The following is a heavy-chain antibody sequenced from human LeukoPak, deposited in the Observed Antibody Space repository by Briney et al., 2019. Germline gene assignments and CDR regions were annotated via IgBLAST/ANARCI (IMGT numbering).Heavy chain of an antibody. J-gene: IGHJ4*02. V-gene: IGHV1-69*05. Sequence: VASVKVSCKASGGTFSSYAISWVRQAPGQGLEWMGGIIPIFGTANYAQKFQGRVTITTDESTSTAYMELSSLRSEDTAVYYCARVCLTGQPLYFDYWGQGTLVTVSS. D-gene: IGHD3-9*01. CDR2: IIPIFGTA. CDR1: GGTFSSYA. CDR3: ARVCLTGQPLYFDY.